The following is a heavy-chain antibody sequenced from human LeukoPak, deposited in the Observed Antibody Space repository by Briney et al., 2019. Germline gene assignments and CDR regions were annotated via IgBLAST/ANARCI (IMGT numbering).Heavy chain of an antibody. D-gene: IGHD6-19*01. Sequence: ASVKVSCKASGYTLTGYYMHWVRQAPGQGLEWMGWINPNSGGTNYAQKFQGRVTMTRDTSISTAYMELSRLRSDDTAVYYCARAGIAVAGTFDYWGQGTLVTVSS. CDR3: ARAGIAVAGTFDY. CDR1: GYTLTGYY. CDR2: INPNSGGT. J-gene: IGHJ4*02. V-gene: IGHV1-2*02.